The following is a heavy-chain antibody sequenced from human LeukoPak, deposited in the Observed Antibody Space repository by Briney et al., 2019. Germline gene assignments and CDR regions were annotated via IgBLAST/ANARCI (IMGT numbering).Heavy chain of an antibody. V-gene: IGHV1-24*01. CDR3: GTGGAMVRGVIVREYYLDY. J-gene: IGHJ4*02. Sequence: ASVKVSCKVSGYTLTELSMHWVRQAPGKGLEWMGGFDPEDGETIYAQEFQGRVTMTEDTSTDTAYMELSSLRSEDTAVYYCGTGGAMVRGVIVREYYLDYWGQGTLVIVSS. CDR2: FDPEDGET. CDR1: GYTLTELS. D-gene: IGHD3-10*01.